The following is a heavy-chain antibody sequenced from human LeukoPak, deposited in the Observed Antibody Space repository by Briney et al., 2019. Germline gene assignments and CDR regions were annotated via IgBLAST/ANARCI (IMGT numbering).Heavy chain of an antibody. V-gene: IGHV4-59*01. CDR1: GGSISSYY. J-gene: IGHJ3*02. CDR3: ARASPYDYGVPNNAFDI. D-gene: IGHD4-17*01. Sequence: SETLSLTCTVSGGSISSYYWSWIRQPPGKGLEWIGYIYYSGSTNYNPSLKSRVTISVDTSKNQFSLKLSSVTAADTAVCYCARASPYDYGVPNNAFDIWGQGTMVTVSS. CDR2: IYYSGST.